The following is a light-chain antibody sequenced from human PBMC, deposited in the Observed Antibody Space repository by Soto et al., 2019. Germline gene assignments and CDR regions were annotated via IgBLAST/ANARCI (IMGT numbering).Light chain of an antibody. J-gene: IGLJ1*01. CDR3: CSFAGTSTVV. CDR1: SSDVGRYDL. CDR2: EVN. Sequence: QAVRTQPASVSGSPGQSITISCTGTSSDVGRYDLVSWYQHHPGHAPKLIIAEVNKRPSGVSNRFSGSKSGNTASLTISGLQADDEADYHCCSFAGTSTVVFGTGTKVTVL. V-gene: IGLV2-23*02.